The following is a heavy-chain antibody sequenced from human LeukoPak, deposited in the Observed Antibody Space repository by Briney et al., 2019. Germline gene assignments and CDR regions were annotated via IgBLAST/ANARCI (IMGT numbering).Heavy chain of an antibody. CDR1: GGSFSGYY. J-gene: IGHJ4*02. CDR3: ARGPPDDSCGYCPLGY. D-gene: IGHD3-22*01. CDR2: INHSGST. V-gene: IGHV4-34*01. Sequence: PSETLSLTCAVYGGSFSGYYWSWIRLPPGKGLEWIGEINHSGSTNYNPSLESRVTISVDTSKNQFSLKLSSVAAADTAVYYCARGPPDDSCGYCPLGYWGQGTLVTVSS.